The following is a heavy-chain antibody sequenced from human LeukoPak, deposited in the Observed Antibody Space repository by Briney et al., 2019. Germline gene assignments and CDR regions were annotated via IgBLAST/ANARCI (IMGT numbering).Heavy chain of an antibody. J-gene: IGHJ4*02. CDR2: ISGSGGST. CDR3: TTGYYYDSSGYSY. V-gene: IGHV3-23*01. CDR1: GFTFSSYA. Sequence: GGSLRLSCAASGFTFSSYAMSWVRQAPGKGLEWVSAISGSGGSTYYADSVKGRFTISRDNSKNTLYLQMNSLKTEDTAVYYCTTGYYYDSSGYSYWGQGTLVTVSS. D-gene: IGHD3-22*01.